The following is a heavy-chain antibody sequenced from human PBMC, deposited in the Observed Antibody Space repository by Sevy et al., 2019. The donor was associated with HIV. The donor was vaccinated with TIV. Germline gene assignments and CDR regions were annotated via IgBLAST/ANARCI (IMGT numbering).Heavy chain of an antibody. J-gene: IGHJ4*02. CDR1: GFTFTNYG. CDR2: ISNSGANT. V-gene: IGHV3-23*01. Sequence: GGSLRLSCAASGFTFTNYGMHWVRQAPGKGLEWVSGISNSGANTYYADSVRGRFTVSRDNSKNTVYLQLNSLRAEDTAIDDCAKEWTLLSDWYGEFDYWGQGTLVTVSS. CDR3: AKEWTLLSDWYGEFDY. D-gene: IGHD6-19*01.